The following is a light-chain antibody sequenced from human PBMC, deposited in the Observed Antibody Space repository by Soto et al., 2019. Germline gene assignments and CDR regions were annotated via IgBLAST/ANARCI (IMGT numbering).Light chain of an antibody. CDR2: GAS. J-gene: IGKJ2*01. Sequence: EIVLTQSPGTLSLSPGERATLSCRASQSVSSSYLAWYQQKPGQAPRLLIFGASSRATGIPDRFSGSGSGTYFTLTISRLEPEDFAVYYCQQSGSSPRTTFGQGTKLEIK. CDR1: QSVSSSY. V-gene: IGKV3-20*01. CDR3: QQSGSSPRTT.